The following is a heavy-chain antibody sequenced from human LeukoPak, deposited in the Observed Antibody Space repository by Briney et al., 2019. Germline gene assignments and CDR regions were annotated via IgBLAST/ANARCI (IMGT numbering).Heavy chain of an antibody. D-gene: IGHD4-23*01. CDR2: IYYNGST. Sequence: SETLSLTCTVSGGSISSSSYYWGWIRQPPGKGLEWIGSIYYNGSTYYNPSLKSRVTISVDTSKNQFSLKLSSVTAADTAVYYCARHVHGHDYGGNAQYAFDIWGQGTMVTVSS. J-gene: IGHJ3*02. CDR1: GGSISSSSYY. V-gene: IGHV4-39*01. CDR3: ARHVHGHDYGGNAQYAFDI.